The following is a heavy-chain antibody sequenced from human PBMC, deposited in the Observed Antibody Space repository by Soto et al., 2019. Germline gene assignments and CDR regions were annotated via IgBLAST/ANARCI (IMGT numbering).Heavy chain of an antibody. CDR3: ARGGEPYYYYYYMDV. J-gene: IGHJ6*03. Sequence: SETLSLTCAVYGGSFSGYYWSWTRQPPGKGLEWIGEINHSGSTNYNPSLKSRVTISVDTSKNQFSLKLSSVTAADTAVYYCARGGEPYYYYYYMDVWGKGTTVT. CDR1: GGSFSGYY. V-gene: IGHV4-34*01. CDR2: INHSGST. D-gene: IGHD7-27*01.